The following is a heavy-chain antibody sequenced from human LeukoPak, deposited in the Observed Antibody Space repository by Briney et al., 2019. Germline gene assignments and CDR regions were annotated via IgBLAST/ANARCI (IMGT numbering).Heavy chain of an antibody. Sequence: GGSLRLSCAASGFTFSIYRMNWVRQAPGKGLEWVAFINGSSTYIYYADSVKGRFTISRDNAKNSLYLQMNSLRAEDTAVYYCARDQIYSIGDGMDVWGQGTTVTVSS. J-gene: IGHJ6*02. CDR2: INGSSTYI. CDR3: ARDQIYSIGDGMDV. CDR1: GFTFSIYR. D-gene: IGHD6-19*01. V-gene: IGHV3-21*01.